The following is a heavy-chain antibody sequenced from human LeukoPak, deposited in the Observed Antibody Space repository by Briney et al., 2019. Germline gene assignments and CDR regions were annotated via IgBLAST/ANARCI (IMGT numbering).Heavy chain of an antibody. D-gene: IGHD5-12*01. Sequence: SSETLSLTCTVSGGSISSYYWSWIRQPAGKGLEWIGRIYTSGSTNYNPSLKSRATMSVDTSKNQFSLKLSSVTAADTAVYYCARVQGGVATIYLPGPDSNWFDPWGQGTLVTVSS. CDR2: IYTSGST. V-gene: IGHV4-4*07. CDR3: ARVQGGVATIYLPGPDSNWFDP. CDR1: GGSISSYY. J-gene: IGHJ5*02.